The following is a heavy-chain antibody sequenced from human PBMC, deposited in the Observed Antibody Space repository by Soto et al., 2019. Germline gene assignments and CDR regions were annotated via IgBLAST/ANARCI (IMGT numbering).Heavy chain of an antibody. CDR1: NGSISTYY. CDR3: AKDYLWTGFDP. Sequence: SETLSLTCTVSNGSISTYYWSWVRQAPGKGLEWIGYAYYSGTTNYNPSLKSRVTISVDTSKNQFSLKLKSVTAADTAVYYCAKDYLWTGFDPWGQGILVTVSS. CDR2: AYYSGTT. J-gene: IGHJ5*02. V-gene: IGHV4-59*01. D-gene: IGHD2-21*01.